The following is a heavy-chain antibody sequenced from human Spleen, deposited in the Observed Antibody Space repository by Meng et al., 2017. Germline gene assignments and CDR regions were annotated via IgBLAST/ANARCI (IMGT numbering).Heavy chain of an antibody. D-gene: IGHD5-18*01. CDR2: ITGSSSNI. CDR1: GFTFSTYT. Sequence: GESLKISCVVSGFTFSTYTMNWVRQAPGKGLEWVLSITGSSSNIYYADSVKGRFTISRDNAKNSLYLQMNSLRAEDTAVYYCARDSLAHTAMVGGMDVWGQGTTVTGAS. J-gene: IGHJ6*02. CDR3: ARDSLAHTAMVGGMDV. V-gene: IGHV3-21*01.